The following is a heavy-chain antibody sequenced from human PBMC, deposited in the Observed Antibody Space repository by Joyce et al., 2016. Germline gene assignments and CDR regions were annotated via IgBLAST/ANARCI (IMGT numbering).Heavy chain of an antibody. CDR3: ARGGPSDAFDV. Sequence: QVQMQESGPGLVKPSETLSLTCSVSGGSMINQYWSWIRQPPGKGLEWIGYIYSNGMTNSDPSLKSRVAMLVDTSKNQFSLSLSSVTVADTAVYYCARGGPSDAFDVWGQGTMIAVSS. J-gene: IGHJ3*01. CDR1: GGSMINQY. CDR2: IYSNGMT. V-gene: IGHV4-59*11.